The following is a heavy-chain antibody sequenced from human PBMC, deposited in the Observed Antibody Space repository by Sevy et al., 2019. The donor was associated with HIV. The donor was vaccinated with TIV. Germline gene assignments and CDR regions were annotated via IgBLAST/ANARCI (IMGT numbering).Heavy chain of an antibody. D-gene: IGHD3-10*01. CDR3: ASFGRQLIISGDVFEI. J-gene: IGHJ3*02. Sequence: SETLSLTCAVSAYSVSSAYSWGWIRQPPGKGLEWIGNIYQSGNTYYNPSLKSRVTISVDTSNKQFSLRLTSVTAADTAVYYGASFGRQLIISGDVFEIWGQGTMVTVS. V-gene: IGHV4-38-2*01. CDR1: AYSVSSAYS. CDR2: IYQSGNT.